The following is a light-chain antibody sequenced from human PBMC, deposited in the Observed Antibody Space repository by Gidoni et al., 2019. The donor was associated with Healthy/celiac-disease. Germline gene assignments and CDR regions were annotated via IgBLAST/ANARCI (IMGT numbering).Light chain of an antibody. J-gene: IGKJ4*01. V-gene: IGKV4-1*01. CDR2: WAS. CDR3: QQYYSTPKLT. Sequence: DIVMTQSPDSLAVSLGERATINCKSSQSVLSSSNNKNYLAWYQQKPGQPPKLLIYWASTRESGVPDRVSGSGSGTDFTLTISSLQAEDVAVYYCQQYYSTPKLTFGGGTKVEIK. CDR1: QSVLSSSNNKNY.